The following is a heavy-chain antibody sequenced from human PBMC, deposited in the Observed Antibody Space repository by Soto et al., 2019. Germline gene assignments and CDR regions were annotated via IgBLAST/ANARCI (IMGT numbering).Heavy chain of an antibody. Sequence: QVQLVQSWPEVKKSGSSVKVSCKLSGGTFTTDTISWLRRAPGQGLEWMGRIIPILGTGNYAQKFQGRVTITEDKSTKSGYMELSSLTSEDTAVYYCERGEGSSNIGTFPFYYLDVWGNGTTVTVSS. CDR1: GGTFTTDT. CDR3: ERGEGSSNIGTFPFYYLDV. CDR2: IIPILGTG. J-gene: IGHJ6*03. V-gene: IGHV1-69*08. D-gene: IGHD1-26*01.